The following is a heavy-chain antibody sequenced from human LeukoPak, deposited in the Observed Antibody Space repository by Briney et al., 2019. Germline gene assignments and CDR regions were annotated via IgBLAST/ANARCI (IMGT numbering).Heavy chain of an antibody. J-gene: IGHJ4*02. CDR1: GYTFTSYG. V-gene: IGHV1-18*01. CDR2: ISAYNGNT. D-gene: IGHD2-15*01. Sequence: AASVKVSCKASGYTFTSYGISWVRQAPGQGLEWMGWISAYNGNTNYAQKLQGRVTMTTDTSTSTAYMELRSLRSDDTAVYYCATLLSPYCSGGSCHPQTDYWGQGTLVTVSS. CDR3: ATLLSPYCSGGSCHPQTDY.